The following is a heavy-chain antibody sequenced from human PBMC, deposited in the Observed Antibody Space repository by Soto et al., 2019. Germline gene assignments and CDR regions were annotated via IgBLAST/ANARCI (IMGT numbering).Heavy chain of an antibody. CDR1: GGSISSGGYS. V-gene: IGHV4-30-2*01. CDR2: LDHSGST. J-gene: IGHJ4*02. Sequence: QLHLQESGSGLVKPSQTLSLTCAVSGGSISSGGYSWSWNRQPPGKGLEWIGYLDHSGSTYYNPPLKSRVTISVDRSKNQFSLTLSSETAAGTAVSYRARVPTHWGQGTLVTVSS. CDR3: ARVPTH.